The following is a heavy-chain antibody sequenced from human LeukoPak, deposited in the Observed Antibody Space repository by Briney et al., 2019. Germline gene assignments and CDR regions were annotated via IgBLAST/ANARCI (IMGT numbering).Heavy chain of an antibody. Sequence: GGSLRLSCAASGFTFSNYWMHWVRQAPGKGLLWVSAIKGDGNIVGHADSVRGRFTISRDNAKNTLYLQVSSLRVEDTAVYYCVRDAAGTTPLDYWGQGTLVTVSS. CDR2: IKGDGNIV. D-gene: IGHD1-7*01. J-gene: IGHJ4*02. V-gene: IGHV3-74*01. CDR3: VRDAAGTTPLDY. CDR1: GFTFSNYW.